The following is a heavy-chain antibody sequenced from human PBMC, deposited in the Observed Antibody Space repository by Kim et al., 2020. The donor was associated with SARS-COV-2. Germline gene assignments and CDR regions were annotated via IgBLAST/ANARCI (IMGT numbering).Heavy chain of an antibody. J-gene: IGHJ3*02. V-gene: IGHV4-4*07. D-gene: IGHD6-19*01. CDR2: IYTSGST. CDR1: GGSISSYY. CDR3: ARDHLVITGPSVAGQLGDAFDI. Sequence: SETLSLTCTVSGGSISSYYWSWIRQPAGKGLEWIGRIYTSGSTNYNPSLKSRVTMSVDTSKNQFSLKLSSVTAADTAVYYCARDHLVITGPSVAGQLGDAFDIWGQGTMVTVSS.